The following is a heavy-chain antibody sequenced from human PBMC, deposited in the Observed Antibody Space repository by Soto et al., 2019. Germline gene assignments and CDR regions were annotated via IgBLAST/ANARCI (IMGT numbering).Heavy chain of an antibody. CDR2: IYYSGST. Sequence: SETLSLTCSVSGGSMSIISNYWGWIRQPPGKGLEWIGSIYYSGSTYDNPSLKSRVTISVDTSKNQFSLKVSSVTAADTAVYYCARGRWNGYSAWVGWGQGSLVTVSS. V-gene: IGHV4-39*02. CDR3: ARGRWNGYSAWVG. D-gene: IGHD3-3*01. J-gene: IGHJ4*02. CDR1: GGSMSIISNY.